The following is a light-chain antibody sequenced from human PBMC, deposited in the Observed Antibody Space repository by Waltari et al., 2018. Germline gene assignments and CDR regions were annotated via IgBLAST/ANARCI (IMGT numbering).Light chain of an antibody. Sequence: EIVLTQSPATLSLSPGERATLSCRASQSVSSYLAWYQQKPGQAPRLLLYDASNRAAGIPARFSGSGSGTDFTLTISSLEPEDFAVYYCQQRDSLLVTFGEGPRCRS. CDR3: QQRDSLLVT. J-gene: IGKJ4*01. CDR1: QSVSSY. CDR2: DAS. V-gene: IGKV3-11*01.